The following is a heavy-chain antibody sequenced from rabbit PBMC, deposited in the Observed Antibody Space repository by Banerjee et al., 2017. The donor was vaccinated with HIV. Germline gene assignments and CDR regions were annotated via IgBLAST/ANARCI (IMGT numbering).Heavy chain of an antibody. Sequence: QEQLEESGGGLVKPEGSLTLTCKASGFDLSSAYFICWVRQAPGKGLEWIACIYAGGSGSTYYASWTKGRFTISKTSSTTVTLQMTSLTAADTATYFCARDVVAGDGYALWGPGTLVTVS. CDR3: ARDVVAGDGYAL. CDR1: GFDLSSAYF. J-gene: IGHJ4*01. V-gene: IGHV1S45*01. CDR2: IYAGGSGST. D-gene: IGHD6-1*01.